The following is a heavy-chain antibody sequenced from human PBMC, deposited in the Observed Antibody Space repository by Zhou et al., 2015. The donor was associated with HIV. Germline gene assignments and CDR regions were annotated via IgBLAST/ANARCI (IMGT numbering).Heavy chain of an antibody. CDR1: GGTFSSYA. J-gene: IGHJ5*02. V-gene: IGHV1-69*01. Sequence: QVQLVQSGAEVKKPGSSVKVSCKASGGTFSSYAISWVRQAPGQGLEWMGGIIPIFGTANYAQKFQGRVTITADESTSTAYMELSSLRSEDTAVYYCARGRSDGVFYYGSGSYAVDPWGQGTLVTVSS. D-gene: IGHD3-10*01. CDR3: ARGRSDGVFYYGSGSYAVDP. CDR2: IIPIFGTA.